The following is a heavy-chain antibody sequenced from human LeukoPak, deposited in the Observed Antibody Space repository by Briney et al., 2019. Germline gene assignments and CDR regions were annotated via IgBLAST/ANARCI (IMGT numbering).Heavy chain of an antibody. CDR3: AKSPRVVTPYYFDY. D-gene: IGHD3-22*01. CDR2: ISGSGGST. Sequence: GALRLSLSASGFTFSSYAISWVRQAPGKGLEWGSAISGSGGSTYYADSVKGRFTISRDNSKNTLYLQMNSLRAEDTAVYYCAKSPRVVTPYYFDYWGQGTLVTVSS. CDR1: GFTFSSYA. V-gene: IGHV3-23*01. J-gene: IGHJ4*02.